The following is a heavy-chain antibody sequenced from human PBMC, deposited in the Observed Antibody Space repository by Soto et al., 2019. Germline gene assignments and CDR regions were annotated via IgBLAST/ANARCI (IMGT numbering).Heavy chain of an antibody. CDR1: GFTFSSYS. Sequence: EVQLVESGGGLVQPGGSLRLSCAASGFTFSSYSMNWVRQAPGKGLEWVSYISSSSSTIYYADSVKGRFPIPRDSAKNSLYLRMNSLRDEGTAVYYCARVWRYSSSGYGMDVWGQGTTVTVSS. CDR3: ARVWRYSSSGYGMDV. D-gene: IGHD6-13*01. CDR2: ISSSSSTI. V-gene: IGHV3-48*02. J-gene: IGHJ6*02.